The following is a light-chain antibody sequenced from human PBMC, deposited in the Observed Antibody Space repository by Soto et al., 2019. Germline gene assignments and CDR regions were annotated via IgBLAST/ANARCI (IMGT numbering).Light chain of an antibody. CDR3: HQYNNWPLT. Sequence: EIVMTQSPATLSVSPGERATLSCRASQSVSSKLAWYQQKPGQAPRLLMFDASIRAPGIPARFSGSGSGTQFTLTIRSLQSEDSTVYYCHQYNNWPLTFGGGTKVEIK. CDR2: DAS. CDR1: QSVSSK. V-gene: IGKV3-15*01. J-gene: IGKJ4*01.